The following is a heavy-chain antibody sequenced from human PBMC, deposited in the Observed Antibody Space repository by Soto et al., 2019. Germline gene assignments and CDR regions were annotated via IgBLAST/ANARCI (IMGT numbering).Heavy chain of an antibody. CDR1: GFTFSSYA. CDR2: ISGSGGST. Sequence: GGSLRLSCAASGFTFSSYAMSWVRQSPGKGLEWVSAISGSGGSTYYADSVKGRFTISRDNSKNTLYLQMNSLRAEDTAVYYCAKLVGATIGAYFDYWGQGPLVTVSS. D-gene: IGHD1-26*01. J-gene: IGHJ4*02. V-gene: IGHV3-23*01. CDR3: AKLVGATIGAYFDY.